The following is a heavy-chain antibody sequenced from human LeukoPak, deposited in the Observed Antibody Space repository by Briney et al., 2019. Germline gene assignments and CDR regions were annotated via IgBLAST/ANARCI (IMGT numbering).Heavy chain of an antibody. D-gene: IGHD6-13*01. CDR2: IYYSGST. CDR3: ARVYYSSSYDYWYFDL. Sequence: SETLSLTCTVSGGSISSSSYYWGWIRQPPGKGLEWIGSIYYSGSTYYNPSLKSRVTISEDTSKNQFSLKLSSVTAADTAVYYCARVYYSSSYDYWYFDLWGRGTLVTVSS. CDR1: GGSISSSSYY. J-gene: IGHJ2*01. V-gene: IGHV4-39*07.